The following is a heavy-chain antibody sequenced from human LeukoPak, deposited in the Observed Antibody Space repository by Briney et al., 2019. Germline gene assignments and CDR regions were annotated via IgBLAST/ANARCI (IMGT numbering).Heavy chain of an antibody. CDR3: AKDWRIAVAGTTPSPFDY. V-gene: IGHV3-23*01. J-gene: IGHJ4*02. D-gene: IGHD6-19*01. Sequence: GGSLRLSCAASGFTFSSYAMRWVRQAPGKGLEWVSAISGSGGSTYYADPVKGRFTISRDNSKNTLYLQMNSLRAEDTAVYYCAKDWRIAVAGTTPSPFDYWGQGTLVTVSS. CDR1: GFTFSSYA. CDR2: ISGSGGST.